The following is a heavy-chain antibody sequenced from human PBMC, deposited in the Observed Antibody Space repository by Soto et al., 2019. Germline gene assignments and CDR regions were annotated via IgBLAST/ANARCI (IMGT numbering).Heavy chain of an antibody. D-gene: IGHD1-1*01. J-gene: IGHJ6*02. V-gene: IGHV4-34*01. CDR2: INHSGST. Sequence: SETLSLTCAVYGGSFSGYYWSWIRQPPGKGLEWIGEINHSGSTNYNPSLKSRVTISVDTSKNQFSLKLSSVTAADTAVYYCASAGTTGPHYYYYYGMDVWGQGTTVT. CDR1: GGSFSGYY. CDR3: ASAGTTGPHYYYYYGMDV.